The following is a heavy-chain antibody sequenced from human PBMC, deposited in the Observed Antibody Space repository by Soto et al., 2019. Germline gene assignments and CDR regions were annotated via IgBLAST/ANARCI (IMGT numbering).Heavy chain of an antibody. Sequence: QVQLVESGGGVVQPGRSLRLSCAASGFTFSSYAMHWVRQAPGKGLEWVAVISYDGSNKYYADSVKGRFTISRDNSKNTLYLQMNSLRAEDTAVYYCAGSRAGQFDYWGQGTLVTVSS. V-gene: IGHV3-30-3*01. CDR1: GFTFSSYA. CDR3: AGSRAGQFDY. D-gene: IGHD6-13*01. J-gene: IGHJ4*02. CDR2: ISYDGSNK.